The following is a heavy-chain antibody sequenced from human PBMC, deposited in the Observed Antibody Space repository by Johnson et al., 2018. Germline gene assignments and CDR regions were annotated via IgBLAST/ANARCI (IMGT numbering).Heavy chain of an antibody. D-gene: IGHD2-15*01. Sequence: QVQLVQSGGGLVKPGGSLRLSCAASGFTFSDYYMSWIRQALGKGLEWVSYISSSGSTIYYADSVKGRFTISRDNAKNTRYLQMNSPRAEDTAVYYCARGYSQISSPYYFYYMDVWGKGTTVTVSS. CDR2: ISSSGSTI. CDR1: GFTFSDYY. V-gene: IGHV3-11*04. CDR3: ARGYSQISSPYYFYYMDV. J-gene: IGHJ6*03.